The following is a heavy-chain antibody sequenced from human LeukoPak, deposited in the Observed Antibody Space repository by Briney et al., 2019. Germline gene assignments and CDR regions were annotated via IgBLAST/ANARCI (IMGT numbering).Heavy chain of an antibody. CDR2: VKQDGSEK. CDR3: ARSIAAAGPYYYYYGMDV. D-gene: IGHD6-13*01. J-gene: IGHJ6*02. CDR1: GFTFSSYW. Sequence: GGALRLSCAASGFTFSSYWMSWVRQAPGKGREGVANVKQDGSEKYYVDSVKGRFTISRDNAKNSLYLQMNSLRAEDTAVYYCARSIAAAGPYYYYYGMDVWGQGTTVTVSS. V-gene: IGHV3-7*01.